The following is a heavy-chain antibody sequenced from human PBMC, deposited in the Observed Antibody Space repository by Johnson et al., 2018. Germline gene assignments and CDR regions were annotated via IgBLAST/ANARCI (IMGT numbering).Heavy chain of an antibody. CDR2: ISYDGSNK. CDR3: ARRGEAAAGNHHYYYRDV. V-gene: IGHV3-30-3*01. J-gene: IGHJ6*03. CDR1: GFTFSSYA. D-gene: IGHD6-13*01. Sequence: QVQLVESGGGVVQPGRSLRLSCAASGFTFSSYAMHWVRQAPGKGLEGVAVISYDGSNKYYADSVKGRFTYSRDNSKNTRYLQMNSLRAEDTALYYCARRGEAAAGNHHYYYRDVWGKGTTVTVSS.